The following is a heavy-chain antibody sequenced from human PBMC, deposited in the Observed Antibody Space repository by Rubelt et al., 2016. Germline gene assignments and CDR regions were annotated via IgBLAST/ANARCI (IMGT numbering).Heavy chain of an antibody. J-gene: IGHJ3*02. V-gene: IGHV4-59*01. Sequence: GSTNYNPSLKSRVTLSVDTSKNQFSLKLSSVTAADTAVYYCAREVYCGGDCYSEDAFDIWGQGTMVTVSS. CDR2: GST. D-gene: IGHD2-21*02. CDR3: AREVYCGGDCYSEDAFDI.